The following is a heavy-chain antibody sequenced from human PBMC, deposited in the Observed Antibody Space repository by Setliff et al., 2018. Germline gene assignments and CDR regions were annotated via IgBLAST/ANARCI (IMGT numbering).Heavy chain of an antibody. CDR2: IYYSGST. Sequence: SETLSLTCTVSGGSISSHYWSWIRQPPGKGLEWIGYIYYSGSTNYNPSLKSRVTISVDTSKNQFSLKLSSVTAADTAVYYCTRERSEDFWSGYPYYYYMDVWGKGTTVTVSS. J-gene: IGHJ6*03. CDR1: GGSISSHY. CDR3: TRERSEDFWSGYPYYYYMDV. D-gene: IGHD3-3*01. V-gene: IGHV4-59*11.